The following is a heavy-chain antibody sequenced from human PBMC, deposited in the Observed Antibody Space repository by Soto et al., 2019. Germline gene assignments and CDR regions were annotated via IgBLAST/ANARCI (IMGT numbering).Heavy chain of an antibody. CDR3: ARDPGSGWPPFDY. V-gene: IGHV3-30-3*01. CDR1: GFTFNSYA. D-gene: IGHD6-19*01. CDR2: ISYDGGNK. J-gene: IGHJ4*02. Sequence: QVQLVESGGGVVQPGRSLRLSCAASGFTFNSYAMHWVRQAPGKGLEWVAVISYDGGNKCYADSVKGRFTISRDNSKNTLYLQMNSLRAEDTAVYYCARDPGSGWPPFDYWGQGTLVTVSS.